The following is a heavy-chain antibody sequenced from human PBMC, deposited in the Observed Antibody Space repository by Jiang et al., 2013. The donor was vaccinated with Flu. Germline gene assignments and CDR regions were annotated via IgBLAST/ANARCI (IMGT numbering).Heavy chain of an antibody. V-gene: IGHV4-34*01. J-gene: IGHJ2*01. D-gene: IGHD1-26*01. Sequence: PSETLSLTCAVYGGSFSGYYWNWIRQPPGKGLEWIGEINHSGSTNYNPSLKSRVTISVDTSNNQVSLKLSSVTAADTAVYYCARGSGYILGATVWYFDLWGRGTLVSVSS. CDR1: GGSFSGYY. CDR3: ARGSGYILGATVWYFDL. CDR2: INHSGST.